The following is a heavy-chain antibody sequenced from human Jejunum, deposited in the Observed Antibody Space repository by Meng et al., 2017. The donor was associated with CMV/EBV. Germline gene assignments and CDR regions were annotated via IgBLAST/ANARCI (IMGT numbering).Heavy chain of an antibody. V-gene: IGHV3-30*04. Sequence: YGVSFSRHAMHWVRQATGKGLEWVAGKPYDGSNTYYADSVRGRFTISRDNSKNTLYLQMSSMRAEDTAVYYCARVWGGVAGRGDVWGQGTTVTVSS. CDR1: GVSFSRHA. D-gene: IGHD6-19*01. J-gene: IGHJ6*02. CDR2: KPYDGSNT. CDR3: ARVWGGVAGRGDV.